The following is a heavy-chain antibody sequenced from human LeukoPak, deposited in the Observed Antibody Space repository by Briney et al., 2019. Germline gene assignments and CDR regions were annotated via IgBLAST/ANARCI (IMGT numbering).Heavy chain of an antibody. D-gene: IGHD6-19*01. V-gene: IGHV3-66*01. J-gene: IGHJ1*01. CDR1: GFTVSSNY. CDR3: ARDQPYSSGWILFQH. CDR2: IYSGGST. Sequence: GGSLRLSCAASGFTVSSNYMSWVRQAPGKGLEWVSVIYSGGSTYYAASVKGRFTISRDNSKNTLYLQMNSLRAEDTAVYYCARDQPYSSGWILFQHWGQGTLVTVSS.